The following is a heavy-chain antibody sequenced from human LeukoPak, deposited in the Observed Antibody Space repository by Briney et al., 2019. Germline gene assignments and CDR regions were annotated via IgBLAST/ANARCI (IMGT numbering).Heavy chain of an antibody. CDR3: AREGITKYAFDI. Sequence: ASVKVSCKASGYTFTSYDINWVRQATGQGLEWMGWMNPNSGNTGYAQKFQGRVTMTRNTSLSTAYMELSSLRSEDTAVYYCAREGITKYAFDIWGQGTMVTVSS. D-gene: IGHD3-3*01. J-gene: IGHJ3*02. V-gene: IGHV1-8*01. CDR2: MNPNSGNT. CDR1: GYTFTSYD.